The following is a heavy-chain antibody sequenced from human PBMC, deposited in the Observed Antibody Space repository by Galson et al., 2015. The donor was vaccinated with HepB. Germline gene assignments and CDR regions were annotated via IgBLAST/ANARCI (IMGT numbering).Heavy chain of an antibody. CDR2: IHSSGFYK. CDR1: GITLGPSS. J-gene: IGHJ4*02. CDR3: ARENGRQLPLDY. D-gene: IGHD2-2*01. Sequence: SLRLSCAASGITLGPSSMNWVRQAPGKGLEWVSSIHSSGFYKYYAGSVKGRFTISRDNARNSLYLQMSSLRVEDTAVYYCARENGRQLPLDYWGQGTLVTVSS. V-gene: IGHV3-21*01.